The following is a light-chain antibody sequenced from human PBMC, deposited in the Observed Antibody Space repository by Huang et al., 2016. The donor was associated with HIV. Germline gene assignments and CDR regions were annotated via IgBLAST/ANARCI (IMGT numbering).Light chain of an antibody. CDR2: SAS. Sequence: IQMTQSPTSLSASVGDRVYISCRTSQSVGTYLNWYQQKPGKAPKLLISSASTLHSGVPSRLSGGGSGKVFTLTIRGLQFDDFATYFCQQSYGALSSFGPGTRL. V-gene: IGKV1-39*01. CDR1: QSVGTY. CDR3: QQSYGALSS. J-gene: IGKJ5*01.